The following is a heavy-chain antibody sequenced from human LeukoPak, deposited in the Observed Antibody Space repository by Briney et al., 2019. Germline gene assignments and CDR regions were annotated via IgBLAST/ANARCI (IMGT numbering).Heavy chain of an antibody. Sequence: SVKVSCKASGGTFSSYAISWVRQAPGQGLERMGGIIPIFGTANYAQKFQGRVTITADESTGTAYMELSSLRSEDTAVYYCARDRGYSYGFAFDIWGQGTMVTVSS. CDR1: GGTFSSYA. CDR3: ARDRGYSYGFAFDI. J-gene: IGHJ3*02. V-gene: IGHV1-69*13. CDR2: IIPIFGTA. D-gene: IGHD5-18*01.